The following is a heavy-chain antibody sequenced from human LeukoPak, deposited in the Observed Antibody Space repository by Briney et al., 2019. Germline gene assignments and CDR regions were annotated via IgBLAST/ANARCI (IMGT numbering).Heavy chain of an antibody. D-gene: IGHD1-26*01. CDR3: ARTPSGSYDY. V-gene: IGHV4-4*09. Sequence: PSETLSLTCTVPGGSISSYYWSWIRQPPGKGLEWIGYIYTSGSTNYNPSLKSRVTVSEDTSKNQFSLKLSSVTAADTAVYYCARTPSGSYDYWGQGTLVTVSS. CDR1: GGSISSYY. J-gene: IGHJ4*02. CDR2: IYTSGST.